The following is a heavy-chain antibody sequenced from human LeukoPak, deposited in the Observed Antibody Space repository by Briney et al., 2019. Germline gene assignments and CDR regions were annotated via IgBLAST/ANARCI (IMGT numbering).Heavy chain of an antibody. CDR1: GFTFSSYV. J-gene: IGHJ4*02. D-gene: IGHD2-21*02. CDR3: ASKWYCGGDCYYQIDF. Sequence: GRSLRLSCAASGFTFSSYVMHWVRQAPGKGLEWVALISSDVSDKYHADSVKGRFTISRDNSKNTLYLQMNSLRPEDTAVYYCASKWYCGGDCYYQIDFWGRGTLVTVSS. CDR2: ISSDVSDK. V-gene: IGHV3-30*03.